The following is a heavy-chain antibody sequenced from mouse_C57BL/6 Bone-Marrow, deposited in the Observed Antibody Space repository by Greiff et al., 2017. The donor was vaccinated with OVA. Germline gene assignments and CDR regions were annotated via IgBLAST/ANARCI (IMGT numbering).Heavy chain of an antibody. CDR2: IYPGNSDT. Sequence: EVPLQQSGTVLARPGASVKMSCKTSGYTFTSYWMHWVKQRPGQGLEWIGAIYPGNSDTSYNQKFKGKAKLTAVTSASTADMEVSSLTNEDSGVYYCTRGPITTVVKDYWGQGTTLTVSS. J-gene: IGHJ2*01. D-gene: IGHD1-1*01. V-gene: IGHV1-5*01. CDR3: TRGPITTVVKDY. CDR1: GYTFTSYW.